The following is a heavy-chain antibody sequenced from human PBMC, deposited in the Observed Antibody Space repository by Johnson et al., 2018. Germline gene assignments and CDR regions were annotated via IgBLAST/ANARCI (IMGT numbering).Heavy chain of an antibody. D-gene: IGHD1-26*01. CDR2: ISGDGSSA. CDR1: GFTFSDYW. Sequence: VQLQESGGGLVQPGGSLRLSCAVTGFTFSDYWMHWVRQAPGEGLVWVSRISGDGSSAYYADSVKGRFTITRENAKNDLFLQMNSLTVEDTAVYYCTRDWYSVSYYWYCHHWGQGTLGTGSS. V-gene: IGHV3-74*01. CDR3: TRDWYSVSYYWYCHH. J-gene: IGHJ1*01.